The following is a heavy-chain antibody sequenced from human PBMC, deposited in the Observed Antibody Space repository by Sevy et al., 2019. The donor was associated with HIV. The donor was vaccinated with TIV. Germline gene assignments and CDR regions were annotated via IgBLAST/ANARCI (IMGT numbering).Heavy chain of an antibody. CDR1: GFSFSSYG. J-gene: IGHJ4*02. CDR3: AKGAGQYFFDY. CDR2: IWYDGSGK. V-gene: IGHV3-33*06. Sequence: GGSLRLSCVASGFSFSSYGMHWIRQAPGKGLEWVAVIWYDGSGKYYSDSVKGRFTISRDNSKNTLFLQMNSLRVEDTAIYYCAKGAGQYFFDYWGQGTLVTVSS. D-gene: IGHD1-26*01.